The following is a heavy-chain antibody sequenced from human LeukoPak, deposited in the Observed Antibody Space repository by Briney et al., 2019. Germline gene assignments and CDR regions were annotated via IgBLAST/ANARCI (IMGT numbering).Heavy chain of an antibody. CDR2: IYYSGST. V-gene: IGHV4-39*02. CDR3: ARDANQLRYFDWFYGMDV. Sequence: SETLSLTCTVSGGSISSSSYYWGWIRQPPGKGLEWIGSIYYSGSTYYNPSLKSRVTISVDTSKNQFSLKLSSVTAADTAVYYCARDANQLRYFDWFYGMDVWGQGTTVTVSS. CDR1: GGSISSSSYY. D-gene: IGHD3-9*01. J-gene: IGHJ6*02.